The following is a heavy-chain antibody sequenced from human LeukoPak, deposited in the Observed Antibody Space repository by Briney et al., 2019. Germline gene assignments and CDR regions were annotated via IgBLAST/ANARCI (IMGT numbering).Heavy chain of an antibody. CDR2: ISGSDDTT. Sequence: GGSLRLSCAASGFTLSNHAMSWVRQAPGKGLEWVSGISGSDDTTYYADSVKGRFTISRDNSKNTLYLQMNSLRAEDTAVYFCAKSYSDSAWYLDLWGQGTLVTVSS. CDR3: AKSYSDSAWYLDL. CDR1: GFTLSNHA. D-gene: IGHD6-19*01. V-gene: IGHV3-23*01. J-gene: IGHJ4*02.